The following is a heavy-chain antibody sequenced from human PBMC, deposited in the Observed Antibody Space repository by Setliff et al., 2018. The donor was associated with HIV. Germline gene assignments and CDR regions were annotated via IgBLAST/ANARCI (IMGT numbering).Heavy chain of an antibody. J-gene: IGHJ4*01. CDR3: ARLMHYYDSFWVLWRENYFDS. D-gene: IGHD3-22*01. V-gene: IGHV4-61*09. CDR1: GGSTSSSSYY. CDR2: IHTTGST. Sequence: SETLSLTCSVSGGSTSSSSYYWSWIRLPAGKGLEWIGKIHTTGSTNYNPALKSRLTMSIDTSKSQFSLKLSSVTAADTAVYYCARLMHYYDSFWVLWRENYFDSWGRGTLVTVSS.